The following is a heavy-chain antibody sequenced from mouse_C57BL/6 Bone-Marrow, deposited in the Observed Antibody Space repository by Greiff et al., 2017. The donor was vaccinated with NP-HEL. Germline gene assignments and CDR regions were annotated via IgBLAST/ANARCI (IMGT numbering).Heavy chain of an antibody. CDR1: GFTFSSYG. Sequence: EVKVVESGGDLVKPGGSLKLSCAASGFTFSSYGMSWVRQTPDKRLEWVATISSGGSYTYYPDSVKGRFTFSRDTSNSTLYLQLSSLKSEDTAMYYCSRHPIRDGSSYWYFDVWGTGTTVTVSS. V-gene: IGHV5-6*01. CDR3: SRHPIRDGSSYWYFDV. D-gene: IGHD1-1*01. CDR2: ISSGGSYT. J-gene: IGHJ1*03.